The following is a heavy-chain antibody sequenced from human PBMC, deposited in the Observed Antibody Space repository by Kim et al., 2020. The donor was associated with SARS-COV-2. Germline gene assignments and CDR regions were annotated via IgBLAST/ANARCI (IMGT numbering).Heavy chain of an antibody. V-gene: IGHV4-39*01. CDR2: IYYSGST. CDR1: GGSISSSSYY. Sequence: SETLSLTCTVSGGSISSSSYYWGWIRQPPGKGLEWIGSIYYSGSTYYNPSLKSRVTISVDTSKNQFSLKLSSVTAADTAVYYCARQVDGYCSSTSCQGLFYFDYWGQGTLVTVSS. J-gene: IGHJ4*02. CDR3: ARQVDGYCSSTSCQGLFYFDY. D-gene: IGHD2-2*01.